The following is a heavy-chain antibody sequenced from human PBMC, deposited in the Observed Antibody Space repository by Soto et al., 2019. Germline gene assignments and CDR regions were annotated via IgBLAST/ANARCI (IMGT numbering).Heavy chain of an antibody. V-gene: IGHV4-59*01. J-gene: IGHJ5*02. Sequence: TLSLTCSVSGGSISHYYWSWIRQSPGKGLEWIGYAYYSGSTDYNPSLKSRVTMSVDTSKNQVSLKLNSVTTADTAVYYCARDRSTYGGGGTGEVKENWFDPWGPGTLVTVSS. CDR1: GGSISHYY. CDR2: AYYSGST. CDR3: ARDRSTYGGGGTGEVKENWFDP. D-gene: IGHD2-8*01.